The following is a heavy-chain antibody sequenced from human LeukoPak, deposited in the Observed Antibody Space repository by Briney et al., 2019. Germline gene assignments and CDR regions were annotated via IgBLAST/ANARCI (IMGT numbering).Heavy chain of an antibody. CDR3: AKDQGLTAPPPYGLDV. CDR2: IIPVLNIT. D-gene: IGHD5-18*01. Sequence: SVKVSCKTSGGTFSSSAITWVRQAPGQGLEWMGRIIPVLNITAYAQKFQGRVTITADTSTSTVYMELSSLRSEETAVYYCAKDQGLTAPPPYGLDVWGQGTTVIVTS. V-gene: IGHV1-69*04. J-gene: IGHJ6*02. CDR1: GGTFSSSA.